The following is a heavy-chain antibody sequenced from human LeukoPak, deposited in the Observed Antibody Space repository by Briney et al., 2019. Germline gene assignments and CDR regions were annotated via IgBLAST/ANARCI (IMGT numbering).Heavy chain of an antibody. CDR1: GFTFSTYA. V-gene: IGHV3-30*01. CDR3: ARGYCSSIECYIDY. J-gene: IGHJ4*02. D-gene: IGHD2-2*01. Sequence: GGSLRLSCAASGFTFSTYAFHWVRQAPGKGLEWVAVMSFDVRNKYYADSMKGRFTISRDNSKNTLYLQMNSLRADDTAVYYCARGYCSSIECYIDYWGQGTLVTVSP. CDR2: MSFDVRNK.